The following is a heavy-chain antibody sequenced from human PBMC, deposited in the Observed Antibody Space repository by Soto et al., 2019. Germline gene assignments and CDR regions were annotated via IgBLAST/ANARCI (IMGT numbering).Heavy chain of an antibody. J-gene: IGHJ4*02. D-gene: IGHD5-12*01. CDR2: IKQDGSEK. Sequence: PGWSLRLSCASSVFTFNNYWMSWVRQAPGKGLEWVANIKQDGSEKYYVDSVKGRFTISRDSAKNSLFLQMHSLRAEDTAVYYCAREVGRYTGYDYEDYWGQGTLVTVSS. V-gene: IGHV3-7*01. CDR1: VFTFNNYW. CDR3: AREVGRYTGYDYEDY.